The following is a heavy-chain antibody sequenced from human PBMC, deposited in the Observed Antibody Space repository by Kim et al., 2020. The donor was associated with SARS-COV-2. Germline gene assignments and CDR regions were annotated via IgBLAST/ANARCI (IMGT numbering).Heavy chain of an antibody. CDR3: ARDPLRYYYGSGAHGRFDP. D-gene: IGHD3-10*01. J-gene: IGHJ5*02. Sequence: SVKVSCKASGGTFSSYAISWVRQAPGQGLEWMGRIIPILGIANYAQKFQGRVTITADKSTSTAYMELSSLRSEDTAEYYCARDPLRYYYGSGAHGRFDPWGQGTLVTVSS. CDR2: IIPILGIA. CDR1: GGTFSSYA. V-gene: IGHV1-69*04.